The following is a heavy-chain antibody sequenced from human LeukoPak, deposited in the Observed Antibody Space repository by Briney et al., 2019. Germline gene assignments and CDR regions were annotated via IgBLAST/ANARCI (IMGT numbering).Heavy chain of an antibody. Sequence: PSETLSLTCTVSGGSISSSSYYWGWIRQPPGKGLEWIGSIYYSGSTYYNPSLKSRVTISVDTSKNQFSLKLSSVTAADTAVYYCARAGYSSGWSDAFDIWGQGTMVTVSS. CDR1: GGSISSSSYY. CDR3: ARAGYSSGWSDAFDI. D-gene: IGHD6-19*01. J-gene: IGHJ3*02. V-gene: IGHV4-39*07. CDR2: IYYSGST.